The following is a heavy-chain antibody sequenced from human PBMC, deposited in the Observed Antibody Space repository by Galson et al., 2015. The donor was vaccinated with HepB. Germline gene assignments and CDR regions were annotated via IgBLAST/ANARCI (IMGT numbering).Heavy chain of an antibody. J-gene: IGHJ5*02. Sequence: SCQASGYTFTGYYMHWVRQAPGQGLEWMGWINPNSGGTNYAQKFQGRVTMTRDTSISTAYMELSRLRSDDTAVYYCARVGGHPAVGFDPWGQGTLVTVSS. CDR3: ARVGGHPAVGFDP. D-gene: IGHD2-2*01. CDR2: INPNSGGT. V-gene: IGHV1-2*02. CDR1: GYTFTGYY.